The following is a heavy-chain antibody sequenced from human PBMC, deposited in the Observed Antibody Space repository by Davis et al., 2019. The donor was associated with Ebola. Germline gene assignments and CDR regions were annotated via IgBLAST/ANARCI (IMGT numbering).Heavy chain of an antibody. CDR3: ARKLPKPTNYDFWSGYQNYYYYYMDV. Sequence: PSETLSLTCAVYGGSFSGYYWSWIRQPPGKGLEWIGEINHSGSTNYNPSLKSRVTISVDTSKNQFSLKLSSVTAADTAVYYCARKLPKPTNYDFWSGYQNYYYYYMDVWGKGTTVTVSS. V-gene: IGHV4-34*01. CDR2: INHSGST. D-gene: IGHD3-3*01. CDR1: GGSFSGYY. J-gene: IGHJ6*03.